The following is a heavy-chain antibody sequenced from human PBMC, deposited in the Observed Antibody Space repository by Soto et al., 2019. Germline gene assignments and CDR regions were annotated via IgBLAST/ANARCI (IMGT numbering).Heavy chain of an antibody. J-gene: IGHJ6*02. CDR3: AKGDGCILAV. CDR2: TNTGGTT. CDR1: GFTVNSNY. D-gene: IGHD1-26*01. Sequence: EVQVLATGGGLIQPGGSLRLSCAASGFTVNSNYMSWVRQAPGEGLQWVSITNTGGTTYYADSVKGRFTVSRDNSKNTLYLQMNSLRAEDTAVYYWAKGDGCILAVWGQGTTVSVSS. V-gene: IGHV3-53*02.